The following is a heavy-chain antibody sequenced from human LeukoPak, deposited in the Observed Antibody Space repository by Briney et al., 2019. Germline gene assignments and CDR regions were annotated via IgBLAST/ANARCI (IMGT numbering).Heavy chain of an antibody. CDR2: IMPIFGTA. Sequence: ASVKVSCKASGGTFSSYAISWVRQAPGQGLEWMGGIMPIFGTANYAQKFQGRVTITADESTSTAYMELSSLRSEDTAVYYCAVGYSSGWNSDYYYMDVWAKGPRSPSP. CDR1: GGTFSSYA. V-gene: IGHV1-69*13. J-gene: IGHJ6*03. CDR3: AVGYSSGWNSDYYYMDV. D-gene: IGHD6-19*01.